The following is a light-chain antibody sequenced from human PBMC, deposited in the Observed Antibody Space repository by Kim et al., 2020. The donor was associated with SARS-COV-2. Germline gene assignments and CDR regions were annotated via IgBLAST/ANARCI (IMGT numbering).Light chain of an antibody. V-gene: IGKV3-15*01. CDR2: GAS. CDR1: QSVRNN. Sequence: IVMTQFPATLSVSPGERVTLSCRASQSVRNNLAWYQQQPGQAPRLVIYGASTRATDIPARFSGSGSGTEFTLTISSLQSEDFAVYYCQQYNDWPLLTFGGGTKVEIK. J-gene: IGKJ4*01. CDR3: QQYNDWPLLT.